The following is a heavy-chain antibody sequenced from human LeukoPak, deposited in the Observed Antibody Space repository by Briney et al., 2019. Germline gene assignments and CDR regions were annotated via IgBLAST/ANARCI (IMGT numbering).Heavy chain of an antibody. CDR2: INPNSGGT. Sequence: ASVKVSCKASEYTFIDYYMYWVRQAPGQGLEWMGWINPNSGGTNYQGRVTMTRDTSISTAYMELSRLRSDDTAVYYCARAQLGLDYWGQGTLVTVSS. V-gene: IGHV1-2*02. J-gene: IGHJ4*02. CDR1: EYTFIDYY. CDR3: ARAQLGLDY. D-gene: IGHD1-26*01.